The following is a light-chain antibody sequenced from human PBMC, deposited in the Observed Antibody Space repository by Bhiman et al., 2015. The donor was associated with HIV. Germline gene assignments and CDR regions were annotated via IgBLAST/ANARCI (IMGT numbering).Light chain of an antibody. Sequence: QSALTQPASVSGSPGQSITISCTGTSSDVGSYNYVSWYQQQPGKAPKVLIYDVSQRPSGLSNRFSGFKSANTASLTISGLQAEDEADYYCSSYASSSTLVFGGGTQLTVL. CDR3: SSYASSSTLV. J-gene: IGLJ2*01. V-gene: IGLV2-14*01. CDR2: DVS. CDR1: SSDVGSYNY.